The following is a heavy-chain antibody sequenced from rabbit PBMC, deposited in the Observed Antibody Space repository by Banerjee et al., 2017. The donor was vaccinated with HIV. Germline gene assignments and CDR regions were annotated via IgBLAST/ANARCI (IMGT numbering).Heavy chain of an antibody. Sequence: QSLEESGGDLVKPGASLTLTCTASGFSFSSSYYMCWVRQAPGKGLEWIACIAGGSSGTTYYASWAKGRFTISKTSSTTVTLQMTSLTATDTATYFCGGWGAGDLWGPGTLVTVS. V-gene: IGHV1S40*01. CDR2: IAGGSSGTT. CDR1: GFSFSSSYY. J-gene: IGHJ4*01. D-gene: IGHD4-1*01. CDR3: GGWGAGDL.